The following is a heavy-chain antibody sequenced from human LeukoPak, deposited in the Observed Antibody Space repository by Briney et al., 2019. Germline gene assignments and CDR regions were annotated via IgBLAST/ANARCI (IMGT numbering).Heavy chain of an antibody. CDR1: GGTFSSYT. V-gene: IGHV1-69*04. D-gene: IGHD1-26*01. CDR2: VIPMHGIP. Sequence: GSSVKVSCKASGGTFSSYTFSWVRQAPGQGLEWMGRVIPMHGIPNYTQKFQGRVTITPDKSTSTAYMELSSLRSEDTAVYYCARDSQGGSYFDAFDIWGQGTMVTVSS. J-gene: IGHJ3*02. CDR3: ARDSQGGSYFDAFDI.